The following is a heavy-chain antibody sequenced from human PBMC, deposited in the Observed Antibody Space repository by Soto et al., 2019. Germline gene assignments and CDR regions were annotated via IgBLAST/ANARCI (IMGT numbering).Heavy chain of an antibody. J-gene: IGHJ4*02. V-gene: IGHV1-69*13. CDR1: GGTFSSYA. CDR3: ASLIVGARSDY. CDR2: IIPIFGTA. Sequence: AVKVSCKASGGTFSSYAISWVRQAPGQGLEWMGGIIPIFGTANYAQKFQGRVTITADESTSTAYMELSSLRSEDTAVYYCASLIVGARSDYWGQGTLVTVSS. D-gene: IGHD1-26*01.